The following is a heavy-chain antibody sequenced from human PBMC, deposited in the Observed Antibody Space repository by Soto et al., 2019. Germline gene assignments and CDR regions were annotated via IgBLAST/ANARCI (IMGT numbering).Heavy chain of an antibody. CDR2: IFSDNER. V-gene: IGHV2-26*01. CDR1: GFSLTTGEVG. J-gene: IGHJ6*01. Sequence: SGPTLVNPTETLTLTCTVSGFSLTTGEVGVSWIRQPLGKALERLAHIFSDNERSYSTSLQGRLTISKDTSGSQVVLSMTNVEPVDTGTYYCARMNADSYQFYYAM. CDR3: ARMNADSYQFYYAM. D-gene: IGHD4-17*01.